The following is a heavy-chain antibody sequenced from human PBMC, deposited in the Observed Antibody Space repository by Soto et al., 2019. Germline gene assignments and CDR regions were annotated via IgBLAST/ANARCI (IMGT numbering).Heavy chain of an antibody. D-gene: IGHD3-10*01. CDR2: ISKSDYT. V-gene: IGHV3-21*04. J-gene: IGHJ3*02. CDR1: GFAFNNYG. Sequence: GGSLRLSCTVSGFAFNNYGINWVRQAPGKGLEWVSSISKSDYTYYSDSVTGRFTISRDNAKNSVSLQMNTLRVEDTAVYYCARDLNVRGILGVFDIWGQGTMVTVSS. CDR3: ARDLNVRGILGVFDI.